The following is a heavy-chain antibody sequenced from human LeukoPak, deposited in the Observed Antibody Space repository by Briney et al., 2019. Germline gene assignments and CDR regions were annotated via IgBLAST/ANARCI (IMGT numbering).Heavy chain of an antibody. Sequence: PGGSLRLSCAASGFTVSSNYMSWVRQAPGKGLEWVSSISSSSSYIYYADSVKGRFTISRDNAKNSLYLQMNSLRAEDTAVYYCARDRSTGTTLRNYYFDYWGQGTLVTVSS. CDR1: GFTVSSNY. CDR3: ARDRSTGTTLRNYYFDY. J-gene: IGHJ4*02. CDR2: ISSSSSYI. V-gene: IGHV3-21*01. D-gene: IGHD1-7*01.